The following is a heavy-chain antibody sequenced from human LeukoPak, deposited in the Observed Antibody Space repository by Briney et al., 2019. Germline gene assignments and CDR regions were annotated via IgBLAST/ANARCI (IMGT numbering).Heavy chain of an antibody. CDR3: ASGSCGASLVGHYYYYYGMDV. D-gene: IGHD1-26*01. CDR2: IYYSGST. J-gene: IGHJ6*02. CDR1: GGSISSYY. V-gene: IGHV4-59*01. Sequence: PSETLSLTCTVSGGSISSYYWSWLRQPPGRGLEWIGYIYYSGSTNYNPSLKRRVTISVDTSKNQFSLKLSSVTAADTAVYYCASGSCGASLVGHYYYYYGMDVWGQGTTVTVSS.